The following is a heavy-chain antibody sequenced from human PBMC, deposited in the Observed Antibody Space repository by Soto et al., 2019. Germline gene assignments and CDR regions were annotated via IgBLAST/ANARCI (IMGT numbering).Heavy chain of an antibody. D-gene: IGHD4-17*01. CDR1: GGTFSTYA. J-gene: IGHJ5*02. CDR3: ATKGPGDGATGLGWFDP. CDR2: LIPIFGTA. V-gene: IGHV1-69*01. Sequence: QVQLVQSGAEVKRPGSSVKVSCKASGGTFSTYAINWVRQAPGQGLEWLGGLIPIFGTANYAQKFQGRVSITADESTSTAYMELSSVRSEDTAVYYCATKGPGDGATGLGWFDPWGQGTLFTVAS.